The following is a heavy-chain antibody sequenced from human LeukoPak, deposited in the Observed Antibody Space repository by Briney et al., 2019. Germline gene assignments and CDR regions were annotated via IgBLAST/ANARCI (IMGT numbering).Heavy chain of an antibody. CDR3: ARGLTTYYYDSSGSIPAY. CDR2: INHSGST. CDR1: GGSFSGYY. V-gene: IGHV4-34*01. J-gene: IGHJ4*02. Sequence: SETLSLTCAVYGGSFSGYYWSWIRQPPGKGLEWIGEINHSGSTNYNPSLKSRVTISVDTPKNQFSLKLSSVTAADTAVYYCARGLTTYYYDSSGSIPAYWGQGTLVTVSS. D-gene: IGHD3-22*01.